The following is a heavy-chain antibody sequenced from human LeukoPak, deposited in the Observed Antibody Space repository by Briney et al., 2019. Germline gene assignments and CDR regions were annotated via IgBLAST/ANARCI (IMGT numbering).Heavy chain of an antibody. CDR1: GGSISSYY. CDR3: ASGGDLYFDY. J-gene: IGHJ4*02. V-gene: IGHV4-59*01. CDR2: IYYSGST. D-gene: IGHD3-16*01. Sequence: SETLSLTCTVSGGSISSYYWSWIRQPPGKGLEWIGYIYYSGSTNYNPSLKSRVTISVDTSKNQFSLKLSSVTAADTAVYYCASGGDLYFDYWGQGTLVTVSS.